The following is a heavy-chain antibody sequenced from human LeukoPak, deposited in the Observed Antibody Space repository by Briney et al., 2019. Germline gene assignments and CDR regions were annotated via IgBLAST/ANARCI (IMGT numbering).Heavy chain of an antibody. V-gene: IGHV1-8*01. D-gene: IGHD2-21*01. CDR3: TRSVRNGHIDY. Sequence: ASVTVSCKPSGYTFTSYDINWVRQATGRGVEWVGWMNPNSGNTGYAQKFQGRVTMTRSTSISTAYMELSSLRFEDTAVYYCTRSVRNGHIDYWGQGTLVTVSS. J-gene: IGHJ4*02. CDR1: GYTFTSYD. CDR2: MNPNSGNT.